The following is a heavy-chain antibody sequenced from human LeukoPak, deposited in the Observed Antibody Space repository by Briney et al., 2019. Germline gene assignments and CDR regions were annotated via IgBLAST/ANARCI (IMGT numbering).Heavy chain of an antibody. CDR3: ARDGSSGWYWVDY. J-gene: IGHJ4*02. CDR1: GFTFSSYA. V-gene: IGHV3-33*08. CDR2: IWYDGSNK. D-gene: IGHD6-19*01. Sequence: PGGSLRLSCAASGFTFSSYAMHWVRQAPGKGLEWVAVIWYDGSNKYYADSVKGGFTISRDNSKNTLYLQMNSLRAEDTAVYYCARDGSSGWYWVDYWGQGTLVTVSS.